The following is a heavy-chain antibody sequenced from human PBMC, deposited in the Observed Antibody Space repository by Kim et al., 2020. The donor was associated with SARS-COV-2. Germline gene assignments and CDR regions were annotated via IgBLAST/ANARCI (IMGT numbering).Heavy chain of an antibody. V-gene: IGHV3-53*01. D-gene: IGHD2-21*01. CDR2: IHGGGPT. CDR1: GFTVTHHY. CDR3: ARHSEAYSRHDAFGI. J-gene: IGHJ3*02. Sequence: GGSLRLSCAASGFTVTHHYMSWVRQAPGKGLEWVSVIHGGGPTYYVDSVRGRFSISRDNSKSTVYLQMNDLRAEDAALYFCARHSEAYSRHDAFGIWGQG.